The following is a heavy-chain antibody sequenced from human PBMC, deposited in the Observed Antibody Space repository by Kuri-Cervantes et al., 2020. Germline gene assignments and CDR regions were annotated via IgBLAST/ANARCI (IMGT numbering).Heavy chain of an antibody. CDR2: ISYDGSNK. CDR1: GFTFSSYA. Sequence: GESLKISCAASGFTFSSYAMHWVRQAPGKGLEWVAVISYDGSNKYYADSVKGRFTISRDNSKNTPYLQMNSLRAEDTAVYYCAREGADIVVVVAATSNWFDPWGQGTLVTVSS. CDR3: AREGADIVVVVAATSNWFDP. J-gene: IGHJ5*02. V-gene: IGHV3-30-3*01. D-gene: IGHD2-15*01.